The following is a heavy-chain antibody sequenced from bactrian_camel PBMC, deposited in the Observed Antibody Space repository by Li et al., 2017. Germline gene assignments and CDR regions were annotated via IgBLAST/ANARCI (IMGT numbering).Heavy chain of an antibody. Sequence: HVQLVESGGGSVQAGGSLNLSCVVSQWPYTSACVGWFRQSPGKEREGVAGLGDDGSTSYAAFAEGRFTISKNSKNTFYLQMNQLKPEDTAMYYCAASRWVTWARELLASDFHFWGQGTQVTVS. CDR3: AASRWVTWARELLASDFHF. J-gene: IGHJ6*01. CDR2: LGDDGST. V-gene: IGHV3S57*01. CDR1: QWPYTSAC. D-gene: IGHD3*01.